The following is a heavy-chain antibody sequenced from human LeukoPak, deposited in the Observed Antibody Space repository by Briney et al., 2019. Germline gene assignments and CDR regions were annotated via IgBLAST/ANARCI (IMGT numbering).Heavy chain of an antibody. CDR2: ISTSGSTI. CDR3: ASGYNWNYGAFDI. J-gene: IGHJ3*02. D-gene: IGHD1-7*01. Sequence: GGSLRLSCAASGFTFSDYYMSWIRQAPGKGLEWVSYISTSGSTIYYADSVKGRFTISRDNAKNSLYLQMNSLRAEDTAVYYCASGYNWNYGAFDIWGQGTMVTVSS. CDR1: GFTFSDYY. V-gene: IGHV3-11*04.